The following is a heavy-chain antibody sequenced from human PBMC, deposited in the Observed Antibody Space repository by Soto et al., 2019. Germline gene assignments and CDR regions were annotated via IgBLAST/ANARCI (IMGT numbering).Heavy chain of an antibody. CDR1: GYSFTSYW. CDR3: ARGPTVTTEGYYGMDV. J-gene: IGHJ6*02. V-gene: IGHV5-10-1*01. D-gene: IGHD4-4*01. CDR2: IDSSDSYT. Sequence: PGESLKISCKGSGYSFTSYWISWVRQMPGKGLEWMGRIDSSDSYTNYSPSFQGHVTISADKSISTAYLQWSSLKASDTAMYYCARGPTVTTEGYYGMDVWGQGTTVTVSS.